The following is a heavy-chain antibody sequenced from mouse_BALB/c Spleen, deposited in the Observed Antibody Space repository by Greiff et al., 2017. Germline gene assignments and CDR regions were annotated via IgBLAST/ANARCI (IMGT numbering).Heavy chain of an antibody. J-gene: IGHJ4*01. CDR3: ARKDDYDGGMDY. V-gene: IGHV2-2*02. Sequence: QVHVKQSGPGLVQPSQSLSITCTVSGFSLTSYGVHWVRQSPGKGLEWLGVIWSGGSTDYNAAFISRLSISKDNSKSQVFFKMNSLQANDTAIYYCARKDDYDGGMDYWGQGTSVTVSS. CDR2: IWSGGST. D-gene: IGHD2-4*01. CDR1: GFSLTSYG.